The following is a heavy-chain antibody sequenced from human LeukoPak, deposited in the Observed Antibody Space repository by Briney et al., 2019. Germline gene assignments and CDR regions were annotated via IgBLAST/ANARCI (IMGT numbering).Heavy chain of an antibody. CDR2: ISHDGSNK. V-gene: IGHV3-30-3*01. J-gene: IGHJ4*02. CDR1: GFTFSSYA. D-gene: IGHD2-2*01. CDR3: VVWGYCSSTSCPYDRYYFDY. Sequence: GSLRLSCAASGFTFSSYAMHWVRQAPGKGLEWVAVISHDGSNKYYADSVKGRFTISRDNSKNTLYLQMNSLRAEDTAVYYCVVWGYCSSTSCPYDRYYFDYWGQGTLVTVSS.